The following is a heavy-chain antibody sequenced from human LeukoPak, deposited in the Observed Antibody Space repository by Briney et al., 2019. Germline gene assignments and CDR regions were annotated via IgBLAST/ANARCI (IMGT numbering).Heavy chain of an antibody. CDR2: IYPADSDT. J-gene: IGHJ4*02. D-gene: IGHD1-26*01. CDR3: ARQSGRSYWNFDY. CDR1: GFSFSNYW. V-gene: IGHV5-51*01. Sequence: GESLKISCKGTGFSFSNYWIGWVRQMPGKGLEWMGIIYPADSDTRYDPSFQGQVTISADKSISTAYLQWGSLKASDTAMYYCARQSGRSYWNFDYWGQGTLVTVSS.